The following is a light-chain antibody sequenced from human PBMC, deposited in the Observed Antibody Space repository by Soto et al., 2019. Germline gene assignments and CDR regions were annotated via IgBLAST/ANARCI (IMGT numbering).Light chain of an antibody. CDR3: RQYQSYWT. CDR2: QAS. V-gene: IGKV1-5*03. CDR1: LSFSRQ. J-gene: IGKJ1*01. Sequence: DIQMTQSPSTLSASVGDRVSITCRASLSFSRQLAWYQQKPGKAPNLLIYQASNLETGVPSRFTGSGSGTEFTLTISSLQPDDLASDYFRQYQSYWTFGQGTKVEVK.